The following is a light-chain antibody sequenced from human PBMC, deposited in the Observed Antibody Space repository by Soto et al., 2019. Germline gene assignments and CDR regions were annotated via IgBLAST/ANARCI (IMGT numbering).Light chain of an antibody. CDR1: QSISSY. V-gene: IGKV1-39*01. CDR2: AAS. J-gene: IGKJ3*01. CDR3: QQSYSTPQFT. Sequence: SSLSASVGDRVTITCRASQSISSYLNWYQQKPGKAPKLLIYAASSLQSGVPSRFSGSGSGTDFTLTISSLQPEDFATYYCQQSYSTPQFTFGPGTKVDIK.